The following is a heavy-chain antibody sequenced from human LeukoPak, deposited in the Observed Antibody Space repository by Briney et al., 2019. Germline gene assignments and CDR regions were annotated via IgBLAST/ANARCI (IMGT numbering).Heavy chain of an antibody. D-gene: IGHD2-21*02. V-gene: IGHV3-43*01. CDR3: AKGAYCGGDCYSGYFQD. J-gene: IGHJ1*01. Sequence: GGSLRLSCAASGFNFDDYTMNWVRQAPGKGPEWVSLISWDGGTTFYADSVKGRFAISRDNNKNSLYLQMSSLRTEDTAFYYCAKGAYCGGDCYSGYFQDWGQGTLVTVSS. CDR2: ISWDGGTT. CDR1: GFNFDDYT.